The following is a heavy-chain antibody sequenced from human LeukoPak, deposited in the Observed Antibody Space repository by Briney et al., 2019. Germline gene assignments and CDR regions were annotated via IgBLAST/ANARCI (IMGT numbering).Heavy chain of an antibody. Sequence: PGGSLRLSCAACGFTFSSYGMHWVRQAPGKGLEGGAVIWYDGSNKYYADSVKGRFTISRDNSKNTLYLQMNSLRAEDTAVYYCARDPLNFAPTRAFDIWGQGTMVTVSS. CDR1: GFTFSSYG. V-gene: IGHV3-33*01. D-gene: IGHD3-9*01. CDR2: IWYDGSNK. J-gene: IGHJ3*02. CDR3: ARDPLNFAPTRAFDI.